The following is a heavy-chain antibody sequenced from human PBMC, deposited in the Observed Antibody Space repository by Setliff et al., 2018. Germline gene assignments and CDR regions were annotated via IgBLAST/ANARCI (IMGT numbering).Heavy chain of an antibody. CDR3: TFARDGYDVFDI. CDR1: GFSFSGSA. Sequence: GESLTISCAASGFSFSGSAVYWVRQASVKGLEWIGRTRGRTDNYATAYAASVRGRFTISRDDSKNTAYLQMNSLKTEDTAVYYCTFARDGYDVFDIWGQGTMVTVSS. J-gene: IGHJ3*02. V-gene: IGHV3-73*01. D-gene: IGHD5-18*01. CDR2: TRGRTDNYAT.